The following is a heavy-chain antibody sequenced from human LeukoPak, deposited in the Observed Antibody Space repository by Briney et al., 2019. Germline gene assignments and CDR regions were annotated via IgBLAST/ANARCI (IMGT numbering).Heavy chain of an antibody. V-gene: IGHV4-59*08. CDR3: AKSLRSLEWLFTTIDY. J-gene: IGHJ4*02. CDR1: GGSISSYY. CDR2: IYYSGST. D-gene: IGHD3-3*01. Sequence: SETLSLTCTASGGSISSYYWSWIRQPPGKGLEGIWYIYYSGSTNYNPSLKSRVTISVDTSKNQFSLKLSSVTAADTAVYYCAKSLRSLEWLFTTIDYRGQGTLVTVSS.